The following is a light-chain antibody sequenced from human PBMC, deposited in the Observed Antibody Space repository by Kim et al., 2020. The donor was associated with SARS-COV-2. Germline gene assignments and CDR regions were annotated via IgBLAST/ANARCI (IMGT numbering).Light chain of an antibody. J-gene: IGLJ1*01. Sequence: RVTISCTGSSSNNGAGYDVHWYQQLPATAPKLLIYGNSNRPSGVPDRFSGSKSGTSASLAITGLQAEDEADYYCQSFDSSLSGYVFGTGTKVTVL. CDR2: GNS. CDR1: SSNNGAGYD. CDR3: QSFDSSLSGYV. V-gene: IGLV1-40*01.